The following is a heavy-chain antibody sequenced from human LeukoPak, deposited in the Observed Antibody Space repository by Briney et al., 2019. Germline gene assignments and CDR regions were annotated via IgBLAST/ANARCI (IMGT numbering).Heavy chain of an antibody. J-gene: IGHJ4*02. V-gene: IGHV3-21*01. Sequence: GGSLRLSCAASGFTFSSYSMNWVRQAPGKGLEWVSSISSSSSYIYYADLVKGRFTISRDNAKNSLYLQMNSLRAEDTAVYYCARDFGISSSWYVFDYWAREPWSPSPQ. D-gene: IGHD6-13*01. CDR2: ISSSSSYI. CDR3: ARDFGISSSWYVFDY. CDR1: GFTFSSYS.